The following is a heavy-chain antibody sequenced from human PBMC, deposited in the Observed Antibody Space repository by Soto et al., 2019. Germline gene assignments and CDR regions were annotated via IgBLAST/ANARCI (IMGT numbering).Heavy chain of an antibody. V-gene: IGHV4-61*01. J-gene: IGHJ2*01. CDR2: VYYSGST. CDR3: ARLRLAATANWYFDL. CDR1: GGSVSSGRYY. Sequence: QVQLQESGPGLVKPSETLSLTCTVSGGSVSSGRYYWSWIRQPPGKGLEWIGYVYYSGSTNYNPSLKSRVTESVDTSKNQFSLKLSSLTAADTAVYYCARLRLAATANWYFDLWGRGTLVTVSS. D-gene: IGHD4-17*01.